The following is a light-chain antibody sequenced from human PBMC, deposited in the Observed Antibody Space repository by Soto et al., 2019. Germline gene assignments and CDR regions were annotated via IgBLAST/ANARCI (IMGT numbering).Light chain of an antibody. CDR2: GAS. Sequence: EIVLTQSPVTLSFSPGERATLSCRSSQSVSSSYLAWYQQKPGQAPRLLIYGASSRATGIPDRFSGSGSGTDFTLTISRLEPEDFAVYYCQQYGSSLTWTFGQGTKVDIK. J-gene: IGKJ1*01. V-gene: IGKV3-20*01. CDR1: QSVSSSY. CDR3: QQYGSSLTWT.